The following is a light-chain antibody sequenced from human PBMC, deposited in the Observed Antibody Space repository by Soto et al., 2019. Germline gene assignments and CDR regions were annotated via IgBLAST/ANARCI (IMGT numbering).Light chain of an antibody. CDR1: QSISSN. CDR2: GAS. J-gene: IGKJ5*01. V-gene: IGKV3D-15*01. Sequence: EIVLTQSPGTLSLSPGERATLSCRVSQSISSNLAWYQQKPGQAPRLLIYGASTRATGIPARFSGSGSGTEFTLTISSLQSEDFAVYYCQQYNKWPAITFGQGTRLEVK. CDR3: QQYNKWPAIT.